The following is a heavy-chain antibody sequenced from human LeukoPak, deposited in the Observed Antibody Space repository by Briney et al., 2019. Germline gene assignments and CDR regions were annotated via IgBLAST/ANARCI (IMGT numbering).Heavy chain of an antibody. J-gene: IGHJ4*02. V-gene: IGHV1-69*06. D-gene: IGHD3-22*01. CDR2: IIPIFGTA. Sequence: GASVKVSCKASGGTFSSYAVSWVRQAPGQGLEWMGGIIPIFGTANYAQKFQGRVTITADKSTSTAYMELSSLRSEDTAVYYCARFGSGNDSSGYRDYWGQGTLVTVSS. CDR3: ARFGSGNDSSGYRDY. CDR1: GGTFSSYA.